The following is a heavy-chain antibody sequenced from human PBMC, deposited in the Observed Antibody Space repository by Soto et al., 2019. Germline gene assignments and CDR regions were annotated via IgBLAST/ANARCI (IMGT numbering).Heavy chain of an antibody. CDR3: ARGGTVFGVVLTPGNRFDP. CDR1: GGSISSADYY. V-gene: IGHV4-30-4*01. D-gene: IGHD3-3*01. CDR2: IYYSGST. Sequence: QVQLQESGPGLLKPSQTLSLTCTVSGGSISSADYYWSLIRQPPGKGLEWIGYIYYSGSTYYNSSLESRVTISVDTSKNQFSLRLTSVTAADTAVYYCARGGTVFGVVLTPGNRFDPWGQGTLVTVSS. J-gene: IGHJ5*02.